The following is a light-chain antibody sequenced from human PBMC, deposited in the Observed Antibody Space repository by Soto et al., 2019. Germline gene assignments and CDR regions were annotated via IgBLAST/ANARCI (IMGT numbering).Light chain of an antibody. Sequence: QSALTQPASVSGSRGQSITISCTGTTSDVPGSNSVSWYQQHPGKAPILIIYDVTKRPSGVSGRFSGSYSGNAASLTISGLPVEDEADYYCSSYITSSLVLFGGGTKLTVL. J-gene: IGLJ2*01. CDR1: TSDVPGSNS. V-gene: IGLV2-14*01. CDR3: SSYITSSLVL. CDR2: DVT.